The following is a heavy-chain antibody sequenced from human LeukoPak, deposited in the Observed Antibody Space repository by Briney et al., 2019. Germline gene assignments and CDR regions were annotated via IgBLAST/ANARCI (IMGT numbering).Heavy chain of an antibody. Sequence: GASVKVSCEVSGYTLTELSMHWVRQAPGKGLEWMGGFDPEDGETIYAQKFQGRVTMTEDTSTDTAYMELSSLRSEDTAVYYCATVGDFAGTDWYFDLWGRGTLVTVSS. V-gene: IGHV1-24*01. CDR1: GYTLTELS. CDR3: ATVGDFAGTDWYFDL. D-gene: IGHD3-3*01. CDR2: FDPEDGET. J-gene: IGHJ2*01.